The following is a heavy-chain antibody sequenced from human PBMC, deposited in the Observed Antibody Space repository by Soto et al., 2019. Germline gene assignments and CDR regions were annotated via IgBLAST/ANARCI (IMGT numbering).Heavy chain of an antibody. CDR1: GLTFSNYE. Sequence: GGSLRLSCAASGLTFSNYEMNWVRQAPGKGLEWVSYIGRGGTTTYYADSLKGRFTISRDNAKNSLYLQMNSLRAEDTAVYYCATRSGGGGAFDFWGQGXMVTVSS. D-gene: IGHD3-10*01. J-gene: IGHJ3*01. V-gene: IGHV3-48*03. CDR3: ATRSGGGGAFDF. CDR2: IGRGGTTT.